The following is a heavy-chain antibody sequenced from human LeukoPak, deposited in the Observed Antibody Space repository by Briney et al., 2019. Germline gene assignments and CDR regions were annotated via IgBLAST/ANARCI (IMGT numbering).Heavy chain of an antibody. CDR3: AREDYGDAFAY. V-gene: IGHV3-48*01. CDR2: ISSDGSTI. J-gene: IGHJ4*02. D-gene: IGHD4-17*01. CDR1: GFTFSSYT. Sequence: PGGSLRLSCAASGFTFSSYTMNWVRQAPGKGLEWVPYISSDGSTIYYADSMKGRFTISRDNAKNSLYLQMNSLRAEDTAVYYCAREDYGDAFAYWGQGTLVTVSS.